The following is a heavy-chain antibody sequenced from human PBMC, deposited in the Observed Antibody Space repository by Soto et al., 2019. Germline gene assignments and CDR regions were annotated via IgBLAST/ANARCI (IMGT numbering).Heavy chain of an antibody. V-gene: IGHV4-34*02. Sequence: QVQLQQWGARLLKPSETLSLTCTFSGGSFSGYYWNWIRQSPGKGLEWVGETHHSGSTNYNPSLEGRATTSLPMSNNHLSLKVSSVTAPDTAIYYCARGEAYSNYPARWGQGSLVTVSS. CDR3: ARGEAYSNYPAR. CDR2: THHSGST. J-gene: IGHJ4*02. D-gene: IGHD4-4*01. CDR1: GGSFSGYY.